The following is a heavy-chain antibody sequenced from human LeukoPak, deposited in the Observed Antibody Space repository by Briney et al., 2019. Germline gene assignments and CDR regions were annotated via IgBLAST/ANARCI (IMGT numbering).Heavy chain of an antibody. V-gene: IGHV3-7*01. CDR2: IKQDGSEK. D-gene: IGHD1-26*01. Sequence: QTGGSLRLSCAGSRFIFSNYWMSWVRQAPGKGLEWVATIKQDGSEKYYVDSVKGRFTISRDNSKNTLDLQMNSLRVADTALYYCATFPMERLPHNGFDIWGQGTMVTVSS. CDR1: RFIFSNYW. CDR3: ATFPMERLPHNGFDI. J-gene: IGHJ3*02.